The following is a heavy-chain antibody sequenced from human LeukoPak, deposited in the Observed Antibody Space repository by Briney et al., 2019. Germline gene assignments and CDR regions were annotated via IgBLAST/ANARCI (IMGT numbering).Heavy chain of an antibody. J-gene: IGHJ4*02. Sequence: SETLSLTCTVSGGSISSSSYYWGWIRQPPGKGLEWVGSFYYSGSTYYNPSLKSRVTICVDASKNQFSLMMSSVTAADTAVYYCASWRDDCWSGYEDYWGQGTLVTVSS. D-gene: IGHD3-3*01. V-gene: IGHV4-39*01. CDR1: GGSISSSSYY. CDR2: FYYSGST. CDR3: ASWRDDCWSGYEDY.